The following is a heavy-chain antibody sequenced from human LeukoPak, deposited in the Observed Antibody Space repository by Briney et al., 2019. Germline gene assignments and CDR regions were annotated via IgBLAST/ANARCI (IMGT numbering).Heavy chain of an antibody. V-gene: IGHV3-48*01. CDR2: INSDSTTR. CDR1: GFIFRAYN. CDR3: ARVGDYVWGSYRYYSDY. D-gene: IGHD3-16*02. Sequence: GGSLRLSCAASGFIFRAYNMNWVRQAPGKGPEWISYINSDSTTRYYADSVKGRFTISRDNSKNTLYLQMNSLRAEDTAVYYCARVGDYVWGSYRYYSDYWGQGTLVTVSS. J-gene: IGHJ4*02.